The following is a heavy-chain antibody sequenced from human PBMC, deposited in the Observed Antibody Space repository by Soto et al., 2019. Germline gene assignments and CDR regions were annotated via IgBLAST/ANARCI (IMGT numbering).Heavy chain of an antibody. J-gene: IGHJ1*01. CDR3: AREENCSDGICYSEYFQR. CDR1: GYIFTAYS. D-gene: IGHD2-15*01. Sequence: QVQLVQSGAEVKKPGASVKVSCKASGYIFTAYSMHWVRQAPGQGLEWMGVVNPSGGSTNYAQKFQGRINKTRDTATSTVYMDLSSLTSEDTAVYYCAREENCSDGICYSEYFQRWGQGTLVTVSS. V-gene: IGHV1-46*01. CDR2: VNPSGGST.